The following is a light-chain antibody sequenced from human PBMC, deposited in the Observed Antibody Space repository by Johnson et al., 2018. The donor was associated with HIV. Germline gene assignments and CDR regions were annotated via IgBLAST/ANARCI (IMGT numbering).Light chain of an antibody. J-gene: IGLJ1*01. CDR2: DNN. V-gene: IGLV1-51*01. CDR1: SSNIGNNY. Sequence: QSVLTQPPSVSAAPGQKVTISCSGSSSNIGNNYVAWYQHLPGTAPKLLIYDNNKRPSGIPDRFSGFKSGTSATLGITGLQTGDEAEYYCGTWDGSLSFGQVVGTGTKVTVL. CDR3: GTWDGSLSFGQV.